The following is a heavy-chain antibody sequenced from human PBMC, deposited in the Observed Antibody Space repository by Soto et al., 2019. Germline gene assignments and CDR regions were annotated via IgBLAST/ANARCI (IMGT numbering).Heavy chain of an antibody. CDR2: INHSGST. V-gene: IGHV4-34*01. J-gene: IGHJ4*02. D-gene: IGHD7-27*01. Sequence: SETLSLTCAVYGGSFSGYYWSWIRQPPGKGLEWIGEINHSGSTNYNPSLKSRVTISVAKSKNQFSLKRTFVTAADTAVYYCARVSEIGSGEYWGQGTLVTVSS. CDR3: ARVSEIGSGEY. CDR1: GGSFSGYY.